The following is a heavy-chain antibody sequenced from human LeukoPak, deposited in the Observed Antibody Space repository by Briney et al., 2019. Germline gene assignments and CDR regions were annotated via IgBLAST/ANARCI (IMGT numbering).Heavy chain of an antibody. V-gene: IGHV1-18*01. CDR2: ISAYNGNT. Sequence: ASVKVSCKASGGTFSSYAISWVRQAPGQGLEWMGWISAYNGNTNYAQKLQGRVTMTTDTSTSTAYMELRSLRSDDTAVYYCARGEERSSWFDPWGQGTLVTVSS. D-gene: IGHD1-1*01. CDR3: ARGEERSSWFDP. CDR1: GGTFSSYA. J-gene: IGHJ5*02.